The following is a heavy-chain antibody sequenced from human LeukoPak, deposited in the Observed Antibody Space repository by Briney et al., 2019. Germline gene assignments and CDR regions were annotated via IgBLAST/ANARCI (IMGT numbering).Heavy chain of an antibody. CDR2: IYYSGST. V-gene: IGHV4-30-4*02. Sequence: SETLSLTCTVSGGSISSGDYYWSWIRQPPGKGLEWIGYIYYSGSTYYNPSLKSRVTISVDTSKNQFSLKLSSVTAADTAVYYCARGRHPLGYCSGGSCYAGWFDPWGQGTLVTVSS. J-gene: IGHJ5*02. D-gene: IGHD2-15*01. CDR1: GGSISSGDYY. CDR3: ARGRHPLGYCSGGSCYAGWFDP.